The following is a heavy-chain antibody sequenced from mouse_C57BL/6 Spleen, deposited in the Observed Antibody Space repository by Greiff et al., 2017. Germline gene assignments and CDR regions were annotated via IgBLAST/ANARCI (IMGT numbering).Heavy chain of an antibody. CDR3: ASELGYFDY. D-gene: IGHD2-12*01. J-gene: IGHJ2*01. Sequence: VQLQQPGAELVKPGASVKLSCKASGYTFTSYWMPWVQQRPGKGLEWIGMIPPNSGSTNYNEKFKSKATLTVDKSSSTGYMQLSSLTSEDSAVYYCASELGYFDYWGQGTTLTVSS. V-gene: IGHV1-64*01. CDR1: GYTFTSYW. CDR2: IPPNSGST.